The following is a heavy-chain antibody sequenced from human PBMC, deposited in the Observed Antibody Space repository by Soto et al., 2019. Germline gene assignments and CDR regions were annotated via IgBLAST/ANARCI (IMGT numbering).Heavy chain of an antibody. CDR3: ARVGGVAARTFDY. D-gene: IGHD2-15*01. Sequence: SSETLSLTCTVSGGSISPFYWSWVRQPPGKGLEWIGYLYYSGNTNYNPSLKSRVTISVDASKNQVSLRLTSVTAAVTAVYYCARVGGVAARTFDYWGQGTVVTVSS. CDR1: GGSISPFY. CDR2: LYYSGNT. V-gene: IGHV4-59*01. J-gene: IGHJ4*02.